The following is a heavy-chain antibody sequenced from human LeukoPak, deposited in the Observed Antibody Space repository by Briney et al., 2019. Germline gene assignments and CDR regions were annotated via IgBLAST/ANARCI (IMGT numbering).Heavy chain of an antibody. CDR3: AKDINYDIPFDY. J-gene: IGHJ4*02. Sequence: GGSLRLSCAASGFTFSSYAMSCVRQAPGKWLEWVSAISGSGGSTYYADSVKGRFTIARDNSKNTLYLQMNSLRAEDTAVYYCAKDINYDIPFDYWGQGTLVTVSS. D-gene: IGHD3-22*01. CDR2: ISGSGGST. CDR1: GFTFSSYA. V-gene: IGHV3-23*01.